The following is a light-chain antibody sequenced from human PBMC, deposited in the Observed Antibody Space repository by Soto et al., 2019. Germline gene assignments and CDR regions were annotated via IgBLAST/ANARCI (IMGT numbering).Light chain of an antibody. Sequence: QMTQSPSTLSVSLGDRITITCRAGEDIDTSVAWFQQRPGKTPKVLIAGASGLMNGVPSTFSGSGSGTEFALTSSSVQPDDFATYFCQHYDTFSCTFGQG. J-gene: IGKJ1*01. CDR2: GAS. CDR3: QHYDTFSCT. CDR1: EDIDTS. V-gene: IGKV1-5*01.